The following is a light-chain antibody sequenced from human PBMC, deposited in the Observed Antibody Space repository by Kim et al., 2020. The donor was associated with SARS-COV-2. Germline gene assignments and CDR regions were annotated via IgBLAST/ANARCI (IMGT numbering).Light chain of an antibody. CDR3: AAWDDSLNRVV. CDR2: SNN. Sequence: QSVLTQPPSASGTPGQSVTISCSGSSSNIGGNTVNWYQQLPGMAPKPLIYSNNQRPSGVPERFSGSKSVTSASLAIGGLQSEDEAHYYCAAWDDSLNRVVFGGGTKLTVL. V-gene: IGLV1-44*01. J-gene: IGLJ2*01. CDR1: SSNIGGNT.